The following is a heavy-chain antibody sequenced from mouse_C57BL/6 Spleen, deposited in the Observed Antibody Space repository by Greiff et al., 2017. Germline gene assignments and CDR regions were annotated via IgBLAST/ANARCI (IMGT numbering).Heavy chain of an antibody. V-gene: IGHV1-61*01. CDR3: AREGSSNYFYAMDY. CDR1: GYTFTSYW. J-gene: IGHJ4*01. CDR2: IYPSDSET. Sequence: VQLQQPGAELVRPGSSVKLSCKASGYTFTSYWMDWVKQRPGQGLEWIGNIYPSDSETHYNQKFKDKATLTVDKSSSTAYMQLSSLTSEDSAVYYCAREGSSNYFYAMDYWGQGTSVTVSS. D-gene: IGHD2-5*01.